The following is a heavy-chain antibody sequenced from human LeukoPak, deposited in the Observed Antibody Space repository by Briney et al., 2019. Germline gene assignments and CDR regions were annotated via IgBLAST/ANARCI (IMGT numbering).Heavy chain of an antibody. Sequence: GGSLRLSCAASGFTFSSYWMSWVRQAPGKGLEWVANIKQDGSEKYYVDSVKGRFTISRDNAKNSLYLQMNSLRAEDTAVYYCAREGRDTAMPSDYYYGMDVWGQGTTVTVSS. CDR3: AREGRDTAMPSDYYYGMDV. J-gene: IGHJ6*02. CDR1: GFTFSSYW. CDR2: IKQDGSEK. D-gene: IGHD5-18*01. V-gene: IGHV3-7*01.